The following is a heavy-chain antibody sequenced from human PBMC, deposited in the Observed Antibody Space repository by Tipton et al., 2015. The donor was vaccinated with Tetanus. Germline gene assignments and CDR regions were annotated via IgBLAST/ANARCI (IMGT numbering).Heavy chain of an antibody. D-gene: IGHD5-18*01. J-gene: IGHJ6*02. CDR1: GLSFSDYF. Sequence: SLRLSCAASGLSFSDYFMGWVRQAPGEGLEWVAAIWNDGSYKYYADSVKGRFTVSRDNSKNTLYLEMNSLRAEDTAVYYCARVGISQNAYSYVYHGLDVWGQGTTVTVSS. V-gene: IGHV3-33*08. CDR2: IWNDGSYK. CDR3: ARVGISQNAYSYVYHGLDV.